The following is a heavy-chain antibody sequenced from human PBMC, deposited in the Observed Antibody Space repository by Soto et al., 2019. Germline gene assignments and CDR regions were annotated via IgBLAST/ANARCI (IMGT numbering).Heavy chain of an antibody. J-gene: IGHJ4*02. CDR3: ARDERIKGEFDY. Sequence: ASVKVSGKASGYTFTSYGISWVRQAPGQGLEWMGWISAYNGNTNYAQKLQGRVTMTTDTSTSTAYMELRSLRSDDTAVYYCARDERIKGEFDYWGQGTLVTVSS. D-gene: IGHD3-16*01. V-gene: IGHV1-18*01. CDR2: ISAYNGNT. CDR1: GYTFTSYG.